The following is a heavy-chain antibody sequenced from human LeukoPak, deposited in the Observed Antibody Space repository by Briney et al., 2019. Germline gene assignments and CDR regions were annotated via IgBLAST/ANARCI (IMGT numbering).Heavy chain of an antibody. J-gene: IGHJ3*02. CDR1: GFTFSNYW. Sequence: GGSLRLSCEASGFTFSNYWMHWVRQVPGKGLVWVSRINTDGRSTSYADSVKGRFTISRDNAKNTLYLQMNSLRAEDTAVYYCGRGKLGSFDIWGQGTLVTVSS. D-gene: IGHD3-16*01. CDR2: INTDGRST. V-gene: IGHV3-74*01. CDR3: GRGKLGSFDI.